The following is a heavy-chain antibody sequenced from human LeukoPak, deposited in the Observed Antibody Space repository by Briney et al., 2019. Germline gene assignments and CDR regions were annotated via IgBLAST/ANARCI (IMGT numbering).Heavy chain of an antibody. Sequence: PGGSLRLSCAASGFTFSSYGMHWVRQAPGKGLEWVAFIRYDGSNKYYADSVKSRFTISRDNSKNTLYLQMNSLRAEDTAVYYCAKDSQRGYCSSTSCYTGTYYYYYMDVWGKGTTVTVSS. CDR3: AKDSQRGYCSSTSCYTGTYYYYYMDV. D-gene: IGHD2-2*02. CDR1: GFTFSSYG. V-gene: IGHV3-30*02. CDR2: IRYDGSNK. J-gene: IGHJ6*03.